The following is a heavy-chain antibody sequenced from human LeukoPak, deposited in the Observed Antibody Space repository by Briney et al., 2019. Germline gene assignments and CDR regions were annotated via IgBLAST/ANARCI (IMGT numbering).Heavy chain of an antibody. D-gene: IGHD3-22*01. V-gene: IGHV1-2*06. CDR3: ASTSHDNAFDI. CDR2: INLNSGST. Sequence: ASVKVSCKAPADTFTGYYINWVRQAPGQGLQWMGRINLNSGSTNYAQKFQVRVTMTSDTSSSTTHMELTRLTPDDTAIYYCASTSHDNAFDIWGQGTMVTVSS. J-gene: IGHJ3*02. CDR1: ADTFTGYY.